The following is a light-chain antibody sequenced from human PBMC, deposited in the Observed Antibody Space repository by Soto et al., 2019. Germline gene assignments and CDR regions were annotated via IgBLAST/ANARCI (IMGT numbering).Light chain of an antibody. CDR1: QSVSSN. CDR2: GAS. CDR3: QQYNSWPWT. V-gene: IGKV3-15*01. J-gene: IGKJ1*01. Sequence: EILMTQSPATLSVSPGERATLSCRASQSVSSNLAWYQQKPGQAPRLLFYGASTRATGIPARFSGSGSGTEFTLTISSLQSEDFAVYYCQQYNSWPWTFGQGTKVEIK.